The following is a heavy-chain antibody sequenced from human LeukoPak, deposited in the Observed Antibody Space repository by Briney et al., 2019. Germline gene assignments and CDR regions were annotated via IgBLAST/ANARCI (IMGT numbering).Heavy chain of an antibody. D-gene: IGHD6-19*01. CDR3: ANGYSSGWSIFDY. CDR1: GFTFSGYD. CDR2: ISYDGSNK. Sequence: GRSLRLSCAASGFTFSGYDIHWVRQAPGKGLEWVAVISYDGSNKYYADSVQGRFTISRDNSKNTLYLQMNSLITEDTAVYYCANGYSSGWSIFDYWGQGSLVTVSS. J-gene: IGHJ4*02. V-gene: IGHV3-30*18.